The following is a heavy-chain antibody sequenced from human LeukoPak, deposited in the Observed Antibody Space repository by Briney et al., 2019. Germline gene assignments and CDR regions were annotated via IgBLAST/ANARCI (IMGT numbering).Heavy chain of an antibody. CDR2: ISGSGGST. D-gene: IGHD3-22*01. CDR3: AKLITMIVVVIPTFDY. Sequence: GGSLRLSCAASGFTFSSYAMSWVRQAPGKGLEWVSAISGSGGSTYYADSVKGRFTIYRDNSKNTLYLQMNSLRAEDTAVYYCAKLITMIVVVIPTFDYWGHGTLVTVSS. V-gene: IGHV3-23*01. CDR1: GFTFSSYA. J-gene: IGHJ4*01.